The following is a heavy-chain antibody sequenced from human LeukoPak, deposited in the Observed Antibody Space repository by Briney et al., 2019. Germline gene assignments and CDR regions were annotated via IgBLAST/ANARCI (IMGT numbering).Heavy chain of an antibody. Sequence: PSETLSLTCAVYGGSFSGYYWSWIRQPPGKGLEWIGEINHSGSTNYNPSLKSRVTISVDTSKNQFSLKLSSVTAADTAVYYCASSRGYCSSTSCPYSYWGQGTLVTVPS. CDR3: ASSRGYCSSTSCPYSY. V-gene: IGHV4-34*01. D-gene: IGHD2-2*01. CDR2: INHSGST. CDR1: GGSFSGYY. J-gene: IGHJ4*02.